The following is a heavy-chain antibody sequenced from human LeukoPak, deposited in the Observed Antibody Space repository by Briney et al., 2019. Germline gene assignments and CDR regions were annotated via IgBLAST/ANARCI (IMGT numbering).Heavy chain of an antibody. CDR3: ARVDFYGAYDGRRNWFDP. V-gene: IGHV4-39*01. J-gene: IGHJ5*02. CDR1: GGSISSSSYY. Sequence: SETLSLTCTVSGGSISSSSYYWGWIRQPPGKGLEWIGSIYYSGSTYYNPSLKSRVTISVDTSKNQFSLKLSSVTAADTAVYYCARVDFYGAYDGRRNWFDPWGQGTLVTVSS. CDR2: IYYSGST. D-gene: IGHD5-12*01.